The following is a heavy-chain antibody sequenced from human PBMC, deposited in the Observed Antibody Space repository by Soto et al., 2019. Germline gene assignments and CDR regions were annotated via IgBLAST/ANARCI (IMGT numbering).Heavy chain of an antibody. D-gene: IGHD4-4*01. CDR3: ARQDSNPRKDY. V-gene: IGHV4-39*01. J-gene: IGHJ4*02. CDR1: GGSISSSSYY. Sequence: SQTLSLTCTVSGGSISSSSYYWGWIRQPPGKGLEWIGSIYYSGSTYYNPSLKSRVTISVDTSKNQFSLKLSSVTAADTAVYYCARQDSNPRKDYWGQGTLVTVSS. CDR2: IYYSGST.